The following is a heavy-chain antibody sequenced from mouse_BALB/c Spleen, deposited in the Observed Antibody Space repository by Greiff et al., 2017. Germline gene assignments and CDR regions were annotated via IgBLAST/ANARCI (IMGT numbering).Heavy chain of an antibody. CDR3: ARSLLYYYAMDY. V-gene: IGHV3-2*02. J-gene: IGHJ4*01. Sequence: EVQLQESGPGLVKPSQSLSLTCTVTGYSITSDYAWNWIRQFPGNKLEWMGYISYSGSTSYNPSLKSRISITRDTSKNQFFLQLNSVTTEDTATYYCARSLLYYYAMDYWGQGTSVTVSS. CDR2: ISYSGST. CDR1: GYSITSDYA. D-gene: IGHD2-12*01.